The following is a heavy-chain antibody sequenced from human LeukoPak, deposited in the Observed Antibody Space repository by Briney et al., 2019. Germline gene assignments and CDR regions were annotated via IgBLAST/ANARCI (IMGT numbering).Heavy chain of an antibody. J-gene: IGHJ4*02. Sequence: GGSLRLFCAASGFTFSTSWVNWVRQAPGKGLEWVAMITQQESERYYVDAVKGRFIISRDNVKSTLYLQMNSLRAEDTGVYYCARGGGDSWGQGTLVTVSS. D-gene: IGHD3-3*01. CDR2: ITQQESER. CDR1: GFTFSTSW. CDR3: ARGGGDS. V-gene: IGHV3-7*01.